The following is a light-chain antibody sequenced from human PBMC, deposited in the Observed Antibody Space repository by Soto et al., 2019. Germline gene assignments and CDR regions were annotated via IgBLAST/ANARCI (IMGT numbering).Light chain of an antibody. J-gene: IGKJ3*01. V-gene: IGKV1-33*01. CDR2: DAS. CDR3: QQYDNLLIFT. CDR1: QDISNY. Sequence: DIQMTQSPSSLSASVGDRVTITCQASQDISNYLNWYQQKPGKDPKLLIYDASNLETGVPSRFSGSGSGTDFTFTIRSLQPEDIATYYCQQYDNLLIFTFGPGTKVDIK.